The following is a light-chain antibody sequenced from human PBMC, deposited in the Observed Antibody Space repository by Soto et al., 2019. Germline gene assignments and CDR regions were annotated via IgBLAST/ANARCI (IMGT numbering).Light chain of an antibody. CDR3: QQYGSSPRT. CDR1: QTVSSS. V-gene: IGKV3-20*01. Sequence: DIVLTQSPGTLSLSPGERATLSCRASQTVSSSLAWYQQKPGQAPRLLIFGAPTRAAGFPDRFSGSGSGTDFTLTISRLDPEDFAVYYCQQYGSSPRTFGQGTKVDIK. J-gene: IGKJ1*01. CDR2: GAP.